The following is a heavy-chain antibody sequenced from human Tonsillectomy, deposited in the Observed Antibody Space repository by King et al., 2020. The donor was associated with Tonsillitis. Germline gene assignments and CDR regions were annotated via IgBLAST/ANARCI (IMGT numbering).Heavy chain of an antibody. V-gene: IGHV3-30*02. CDR3: AKDRLSDRVVYYFDY. J-gene: IGHJ4*02. CDR2: IRHDGNNI. Sequence: VQLVESGGGVVQPGGSLRLSCVASGFTFSTYGMQWVGQAPGKGLEWVAFIRHDGNNIFYTDSVKGGFTISRDNSKNTLYLQMNGLRADDTAVYYCAKDRLSDRVVYYFDYWGQGTLVAVSS. D-gene: IGHD2-21*01. CDR1: GFTFSTYG.